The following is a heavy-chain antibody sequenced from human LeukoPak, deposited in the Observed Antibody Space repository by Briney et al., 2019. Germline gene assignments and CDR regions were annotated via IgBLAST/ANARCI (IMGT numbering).Heavy chain of an antibody. J-gene: IGHJ4*02. V-gene: IGHV1-69*06. D-gene: IGHD3-9*01. CDR2: IIPILGTA. Sequence: GSSVKVSCKASGGTFSCYAISWVRQAPGQGLEWMGGIIPILGTANYAQKFQGRVTITADKSTSTAYMELSSLRSEDTAVYYCARALRYFDWSKPFDYWGQGTLVTVSS. CDR1: GGTFSCYA. CDR3: ARALRYFDWSKPFDY.